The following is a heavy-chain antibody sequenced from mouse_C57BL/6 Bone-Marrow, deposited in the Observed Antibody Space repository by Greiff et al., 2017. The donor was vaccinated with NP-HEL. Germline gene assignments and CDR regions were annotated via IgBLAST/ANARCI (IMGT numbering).Heavy chain of an antibody. V-gene: IGHV1-55*01. Sequence: QVQLQQPGAELVKPGAAVKMSCKASGYTFTSYWITWVKQRPGQGLEWIGDIYPGSGSTNYNEKFKSKATLTVDTSSSTAYMQLSSLTSEDSAVYYCAGGAYYGSSFDYWGQGTTLTVSS. J-gene: IGHJ2*01. CDR1: GYTFTSYW. CDR2: IYPGSGST. CDR3: AGGAYYGSSFDY. D-gene: IGHD1-1*01.